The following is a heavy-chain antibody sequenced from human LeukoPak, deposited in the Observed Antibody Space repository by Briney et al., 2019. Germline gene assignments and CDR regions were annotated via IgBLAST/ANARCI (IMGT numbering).Heavy chain of an antibody. J-gene: IGHJ4*02. D-gene: IGHD5-24*01. CDR2: ISSSGSTT. V-gene: IGHV3-11*01. Sequence: GGSLRLSCAASGFTFSDYYMNWIRQAPGKGLEWVSYISSSGSTTYYADSVKGRFTISRDNSKNTLYLQMNGLRAEDTAVYYCARDQRDGYHDYWGQGTLVTVSS. CDR3: ARDQRDGYHDY. CDR1: GFTFSDYY.